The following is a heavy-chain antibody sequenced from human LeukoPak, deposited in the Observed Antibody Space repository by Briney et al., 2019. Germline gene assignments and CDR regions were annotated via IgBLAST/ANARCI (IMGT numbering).Heavy chain of an antibody. V-gene: IGHV1-69*13. CDR3: ARERITIFGVVINSYYYYGMDV. D-gene: IGHD3-3*01. J-gene: IGHJ6*02. CDR1: GGTFSSYA. CDR2: IIPILGTA. Sequence: ASVKVSCKASGGTFSSYAISWVRQAPGQGLEWMGGIIPILGTANYAQKFQGRVTITADESTSTAYMELSSLRSEDTAVYYCARERITIFGVVINSYYYYGMDVWGQGTTVTVSS.